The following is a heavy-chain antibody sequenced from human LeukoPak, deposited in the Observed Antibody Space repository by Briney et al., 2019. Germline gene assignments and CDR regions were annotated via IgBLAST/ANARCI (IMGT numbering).Heavy chain of an antibody. D-gene: IGHD6-19*01. CDR3: TTLSRGWSVYLYYFDY. Sequence: GGSLRLSCTVSGFTFSNFWMSWVRQAPGKGLEWVGRIKSKTDGGTTDYAAPVKGRFTVSRDDSKNTLYLQMNSLKTEDTAVYYCTTLSRGWSVYLYYFDYWGQGTLVTVSS. J-gene: IGHJ4*02. V-gene: IGHV3-15*01. CDR1: GFTFSNFW. CDR2: IKSKTDGGTT.